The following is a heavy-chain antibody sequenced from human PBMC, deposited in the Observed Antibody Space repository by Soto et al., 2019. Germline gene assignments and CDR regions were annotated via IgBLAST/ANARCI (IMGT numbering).Heavy chain of an antibody. CDR3: ARGGVVPAAILYYYYYYGMDV. J-gene: IGHJ6*02. CDR1: GYTFTGYY. CDR2: INPNSGGT. V-gene: IGHV1-2*02. Sequence: VKVSCKASGYTFTGYYMHWVRQAPGQGLEWMGWINPNSGGTNYAQKFQGRVTMTRDTSISTAYMELSRLRSDDPAVYYCARGGVVPAAILYYYYYYGMDVWGQGTTVTVSS. D-gene: IGHD2-2*01.